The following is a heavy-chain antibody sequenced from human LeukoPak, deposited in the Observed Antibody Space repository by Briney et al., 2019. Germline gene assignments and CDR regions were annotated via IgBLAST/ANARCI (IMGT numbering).Heavy chain of an antibody. CDR2: INWEGRNK. D-gene: IGHD6-13*01. CDR3: VRDLSSNWYSFDY. V-gene: IGHV3-20*04. CDR1: GGTMDDYG. J-gene: IGHJ4*02. Sequence: PGGSLRLSCAASGGTMDDYGMRWVRQAPGKGVEGVSGINWEGRNKYYAESVKGRFTISTYSPQTSLYLHMNRLRDDDTALYYCVRDLSSNWYSFDYWGQGTLVTVSS.